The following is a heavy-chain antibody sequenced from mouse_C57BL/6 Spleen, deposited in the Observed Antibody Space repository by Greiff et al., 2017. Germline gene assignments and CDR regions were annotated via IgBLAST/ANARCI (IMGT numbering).Heavy chain of an antibody. J-gene: IGHJ3*01. Sequence: QVQLQQPGAELVKPGASVKLSCKASGYTFPSYWMHWVKQRPGQGLEWIGMIHPNSGSTNYNEKFKSKATLTVDKSSSTAYMQLSSLTSEDSAVYYCARDKSSSSFAYWGQGTLVTVAA. CDR1: GYTFPSYW. D-gene: IGHD1-1*01. V-gene: IGHV1-64*01. CDR3: ARDKSSSSFAY. CDR2: IHPNSGST.